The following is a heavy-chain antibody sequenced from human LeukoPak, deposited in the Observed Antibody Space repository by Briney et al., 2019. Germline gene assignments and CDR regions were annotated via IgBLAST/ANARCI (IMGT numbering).Heavy chain of an antibody. CDR1: GGTFSSYA. D-gene: IGHD5-18*01. V-gene: IGHV1-69*05. Sequence: SVKVSCKASGGTFSSYAISWVRQAPGQGLVWMGRIIPIFGTATYAQKFQGRDTITTDESTSTAYKELSSLRSAAKAGFYCSRGASVETAMVLLIKTLDTWGERTPVTASS. CDR2: IIPIFGTA. J-gene: IGHJ5*02. CDR3: SRGASVETAMVLLIKTLDT.